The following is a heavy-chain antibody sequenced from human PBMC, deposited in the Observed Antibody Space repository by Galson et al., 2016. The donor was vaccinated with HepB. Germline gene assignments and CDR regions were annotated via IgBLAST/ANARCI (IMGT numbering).Heavy chain of an antibody. CDR1: GFTFRNYV. CDR3: AREGAEMAVAGTAFDY. V-gene: IGHV3-33*08. D-gene: IGHD6-19*01. Sequence: SLRLSCAASGFTFRNYVMHWVRQAPGKGLESVAFIWYDGSNKYYADSVKGRFTISRDNSKNTLYLQMNSLRAEDTAVYYCAREGAEMAVAGTAFDYWGQGTLVTVSS. CDR2: IWYDGSNK. J-gene: IGHJ4*02.